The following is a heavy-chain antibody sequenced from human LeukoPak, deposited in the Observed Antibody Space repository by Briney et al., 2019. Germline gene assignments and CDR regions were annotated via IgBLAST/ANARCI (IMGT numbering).Heavy chain of an antibody. D-gene: IGHD1-26*01. V-gene: IGHV4-39*07. CDR2: IYYSGST. Sequence: SQTLSLTCTVSGGSISSSSYYWGWIRQPPGKGLEWIGSIYYSGSTNYNPSLKSRVTISVDTSKNQYSLKLSSVTAADTAVYYCASLDSGSYFGRGALDIWGQGTMVTVSS. CDR3: ASLDSGSYFGRGALDI. J-gene: IGHJ3*02. CDR1: GGSISSSSYY.